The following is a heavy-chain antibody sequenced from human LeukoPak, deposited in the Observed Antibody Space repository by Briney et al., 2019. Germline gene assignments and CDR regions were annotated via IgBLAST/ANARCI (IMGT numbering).Heavy chain of an antibody. CDR2: IIPIFGTA. V-gene: IGHV1-69*06. CDR3: ARALLGYYYDSSGFPLDAFDI. D-gene: IGHD3-22*01. CDR1: GYTFTSYG. Sequence: SVKVSCKASGYTFTSYGISWVRQAPGQGLEWMGGIIPIFGTANYAQKFQGRVTITADKSTSTAYMELSSLRSEDTAVYYCARALLGYYYDSSGFPLDAFDIWGQGTMVTVSS. J-gene: IGHJ3*02.